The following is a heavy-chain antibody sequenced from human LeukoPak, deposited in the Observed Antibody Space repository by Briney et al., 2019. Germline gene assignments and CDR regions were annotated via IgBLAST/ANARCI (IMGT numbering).Heavy chain of an antibody. CDR2: IYYSGST. V-gene: IGHV4-59*01. CDR3: ANGNSPDRFDY. CDR1: GGSISSYY. J-gene: IGHJ4*02. Sequence: ASKTLSLTCTVSGGSISSYYWSLIRQPPGKGLEWIGYIYYSGSTNYNPSLKSRVTISVDTSKNQFSLKLSSVTAADTAVYYCANGNSPDRFDYWGQGTLVTVSS. D-gene: IGHD4-23*01.